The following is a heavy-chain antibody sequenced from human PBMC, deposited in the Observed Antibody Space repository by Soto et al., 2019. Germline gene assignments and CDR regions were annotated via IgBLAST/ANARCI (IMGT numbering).Heavy chain of an antibody. CDR2: IYPNGRT. Sequence: ETLSLTCAVSSASLDSDNWSWIRQPPGKGLEWIGYIYPNGRTNYNPSLRGRVAISIDKSKNQFSLSFDSVFAADAAVYYCARGACVTALGTNGVCYRAPSDIWGQGTMVTVSS. J-gene: IGHJ3*02. CDR1: SASLDSDN. V-gene: IGHV4-59*01. CDR3: ARGACVTALGTNGVCYRAPSDI. D-gene: IGHD2-8*01.